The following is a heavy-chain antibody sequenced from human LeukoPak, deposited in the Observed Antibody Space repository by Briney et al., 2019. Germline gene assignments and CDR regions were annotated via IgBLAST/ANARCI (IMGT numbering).Heavy chain of an antibody. CDR3: AREIYYDSSGYYDWFDP. CDR2: IYYSGST. Sequence: SETLSLTCTVSGGSISSGGYYWSWIRQHPGKGLEWIGYIYYSGSTYYNPSLKSRVTISVDTSKNQFSLKLSSVTAADTAVYYCAREIYYDSSGYYDWFDPWGQGTLVTVSS. D-gene: IGHD3-22*01. V-gene: IGHV4-31*03. CDR1: GGSISSGGYY. J-gene: IGHJ5*02.